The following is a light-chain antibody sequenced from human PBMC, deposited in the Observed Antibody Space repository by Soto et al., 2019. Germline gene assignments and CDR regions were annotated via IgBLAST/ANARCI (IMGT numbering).Light chain of an antibody. Sequence: QSALTQPASVSGSPGQSITISCTGTSSDIGGYDYVSWYQQYPGKVPKLMIYDVTNRASGVPSRFSASKSGDTASLTISGLQAEDEADYYCSSYTSTSTLVVFGGGTQLTVL. CDR2: DVT. J-gene: IGLJ2*01. CDR3: SSYTSTSTLVV. V-gene: IGLV2-14*01. CDR1: SSDIGGYDY.